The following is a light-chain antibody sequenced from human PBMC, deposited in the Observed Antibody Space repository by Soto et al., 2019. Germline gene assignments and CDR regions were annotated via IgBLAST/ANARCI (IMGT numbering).Light chain of an antibody. J-gene: IGKJ4*01. CDR1: QSVSSSY. V-gene: IGKV3-20*01. Sequence: EIVLTQSPGTLSLSPGERATLSCRASQSVSSSYLAWYQQKPGQAPRLLIYGASSRATGIPDRFSGSGSGTDFTLTNSRLEPEDFAVYYCQQYGSSPLLTFGGGTKVEIK. CDR2: GAS. CDR3: QQYGSSPLLT.